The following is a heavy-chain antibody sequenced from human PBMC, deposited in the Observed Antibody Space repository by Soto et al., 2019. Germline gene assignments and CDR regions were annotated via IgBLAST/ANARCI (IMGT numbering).Heavy chain of an antibody. CDR3: AKALGYCSGTSCYGSNYYMDV. CDR2: IRGSGGGT. D-gene: IGHD2-2*01. V-gene: IGHV3-23*01. Sequence: EVQLLESGGGLVQPGGSLRLSCTASGFTFSDYAMSWVRQAPGKGLEWVSGIRGSGGGTYYAGSVKGRFTISRDNSKNALYRQLNSLRVEDTAVYYCAKALGYCSGTSCYGSNYYMDVWGKGTTVTVSS. CDR1: GFTFSDYA. J-gene: IGHJ6*03.